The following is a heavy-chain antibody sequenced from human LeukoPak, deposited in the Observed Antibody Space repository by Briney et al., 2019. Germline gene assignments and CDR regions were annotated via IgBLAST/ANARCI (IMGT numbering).Heavy chain of an antibody. CDR2: ISGSGENT. CDR3: AKGRGYNYGYIFGYFDY. CDR1: GFTFSSYA. J-gene: IGHJ4*02. D-gene: IGHD5-18*01. Sequence: GGSLRLSCAASGFTFSSYAMNWVRQAPGKGLEWVSGISGSGENTYYADSVKGRFTISRDNAKNSLYLQMNSLRAEDTALYYCAKGRGYNYGYIFGYFDYWGQGTLVTVSS. V-gene: IGHV3-23*01.